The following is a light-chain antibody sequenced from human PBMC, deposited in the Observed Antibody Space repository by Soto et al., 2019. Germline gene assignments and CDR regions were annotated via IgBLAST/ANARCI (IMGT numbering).Light chain of an antibody. V-gene: IGKV3-15*01. J-gene: IGKJ2*01. CDR2: AAS. CDR1: ERISSD. CDR3: QQHIPWPPYT. Sequence: EVVLTQSPATMSVAPGDTATLSCRASERISSDLAWYQQKPGQAPRLLIYAASTRATGVPDRFSGSGSGADFALTISSLQSDDAAVYFGQQHIPWPPYTFGQGTKLEIK.